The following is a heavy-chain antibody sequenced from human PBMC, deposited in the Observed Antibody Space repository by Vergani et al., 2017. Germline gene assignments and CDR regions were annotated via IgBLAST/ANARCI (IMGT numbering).Heavy chain of an antibody. CDR2: ISGSCSTT. CDR1: GFSFSDYA. J-gene: IGHJ4*02. D-gene: IGHD2-2*01. Sequence: EVQLLESGGGLVQPGGSLRLSCAASGFSFSDYAMSWVRQAPGKGLEWVAAISGSCSTTYYADSVKGRFTVSRDNSKNTLFLQMNSLRAEDTAVYYCAKKGFRVTSSCYTTPMDTLQYWGQGALVTVSS. V-gene: IGHV3-23*01. CDR3: AKKGFRVTSSCYTTPMDTLQY.